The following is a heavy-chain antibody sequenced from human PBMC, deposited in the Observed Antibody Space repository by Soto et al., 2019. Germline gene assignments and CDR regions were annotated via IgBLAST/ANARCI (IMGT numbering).Heavy chain of an antibody. CDR1: GFSLNTGGEG. V-gene: IGHV2-5*02. CDR3: AHRRISWLHFVGGYDY. J-gene: IGHJ4*02. D-gene: IGHD5-12*01. CDR2: IYWDDNK. Sequence: QITLKESGPTLVKPTQTLTLTCTFSGFSLNTGGEGVGWIRQPPGKALEWLALIYWDDNKRYSSSLKNRLTITQDTSKNPVVLTMTNMDPVDTATYYCAHRRISWLHFVGGYDYWGQGALVTVSS.